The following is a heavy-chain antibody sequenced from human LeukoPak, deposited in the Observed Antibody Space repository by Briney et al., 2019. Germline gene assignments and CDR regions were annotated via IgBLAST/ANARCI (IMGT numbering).Heavy chain of an antibody. D-gene: IGHD2-15*01. CDR3: AKDMGVGYPGYGEDSDAFDI. CDR1: GFTFDDYA. Sequence: PGGSLRLSCAASGFTFDDYAMHWVRQAPGKGLEWVSGISWNSGSIGYADSVKGRFTISRDNAKNSLYLQMNSLRAEDTALYYCAKDMGVGYPGYGEDSDAFDIWGQGTMVTVSS. V-gene: IGHV3-9*01. CDR2: ISWNSGSI. J-gene: IGHJ3*02.